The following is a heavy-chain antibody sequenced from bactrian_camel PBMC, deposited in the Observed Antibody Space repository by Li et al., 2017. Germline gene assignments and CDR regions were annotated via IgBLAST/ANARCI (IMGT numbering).Heavy chain of an antibody. V-gene: IGHV3S26*01. J-gene: IGHJ4*01. CDR3: AACDWRSRTAARYK. CDR1: GLTVRTYC. CDR2: IDSDGGIT. Sequence: VQLVESGGGSVQAGGSLRLSCAASGLTVRTYCMAWFRQVPGQEREEVAAIDSDGGITKYSDSVKGRFTISQDGAKKILYLQMNNLKPEDTAMYYCAACDWRSRTAARYKLGPGDPGH. D-gene: IGHD1*01.